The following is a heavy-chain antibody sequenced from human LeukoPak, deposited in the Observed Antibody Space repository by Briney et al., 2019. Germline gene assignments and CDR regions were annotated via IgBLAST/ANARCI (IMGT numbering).Heavy chain of an antibody. V-gene: IGHV1-69*05. CDR2: IIPIFGTA. CDR1: RGTFSSYA. D-gene: IGHD5-18*01. CDR3: AIGGYSQYYYYMDV. J-gene: IGHJ6*03. Sequence: SVKVSCKASRGTFSSYAISWVRQAPGQGLEWMGGIIPIFGTANYAQKFQGRVTITTDESTSTAYMELSSLRSEDTAVYYCAIGGYSQYYYYMDVWGKGTTVTVSS.